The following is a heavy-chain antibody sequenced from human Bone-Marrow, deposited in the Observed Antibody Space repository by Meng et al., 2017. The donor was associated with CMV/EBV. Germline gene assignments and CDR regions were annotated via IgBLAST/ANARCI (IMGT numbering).Heavy chain of an antibody. J-gene: IGHJ6*02. V-gene: IGHV3-43D*03. Sequence: GGPLRLSCAASGFTFDDYAMHWVRQAPGKGLEWVSLISWDGGSTYYADSVKGRFTISRDNSKNSLYLQMNSLRAEDTALYYCAKALGEDYYYYYGMDVWDQRTTVTVSS. CDR1: GFTFDDYA. D-gene: IGHD3-10*01. CDR3: AKALGEDYYYYYGMDV. CDR2: ISWDGGST.